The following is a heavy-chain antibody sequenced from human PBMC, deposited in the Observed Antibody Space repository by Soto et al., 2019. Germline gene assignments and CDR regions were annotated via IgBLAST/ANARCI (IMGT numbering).Heavy chain of an antibody. CDR3: AKGIGSIAARPESYNWFDP. Sequence: QVQLVESGGGVVQPGRSLRLSCAASGLTFSSYGMHWVRQAPGKGLEWVAVISYDGSNKYYADSVKGRFTISRDNFKNTLYLQMNSLRAEDTAVYYCAKGIGSIAARPESYNWFDPWGQGTLVTVSS. CDR2: ISYDGSNK. V-gene: IGHV3-30*18. CDR1: GLTFSSYG. J-gene: IGHJ5*02. D-gene: IGHD6-6*01.